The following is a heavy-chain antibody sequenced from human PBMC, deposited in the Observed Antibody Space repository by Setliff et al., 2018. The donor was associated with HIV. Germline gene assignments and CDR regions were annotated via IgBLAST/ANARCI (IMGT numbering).Heavy chain of an antibody. D-gene: IGHD3-16*01. J-gene: IGHJ4*02. Sequence: SETLSLTCTVSGGSMSSYYWSWIRQPPGKGLEWVGYIYYSGSTNYNPSLKSRVSISVDTSKNQFSLKLSSVTAADTAVYYCARGVGPYRPEDYWGQGTLVTVSS. V-gene: IGHV4-59*12. CDR3: ARGVGPYRPEDY. CDR1: GGSMSSYY. CDR2: IYYSGST.